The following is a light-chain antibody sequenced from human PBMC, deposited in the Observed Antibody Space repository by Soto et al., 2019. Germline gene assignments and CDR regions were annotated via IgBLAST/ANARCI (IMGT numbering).Light chain of an antibody. J-gene: IGLJ3*02. CDR1: SPNIGTNT. Sequence: QSVLTQPPSASGTPGQRVTISCSGSSPNIGTNTVIWCQQLPGTAPKLLIYSDNQRPSGVPDRFSGSKSGTSASLAISGLQSEDEADYYCAAWDDSLNGWVFGGGTKLTVL. CDR3: AAWDDSLNGWV. V-gene: IGLV1-44*01. CDR2: SDN.